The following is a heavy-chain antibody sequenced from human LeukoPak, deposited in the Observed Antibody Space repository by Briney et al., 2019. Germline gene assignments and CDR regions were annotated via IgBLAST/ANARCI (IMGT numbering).Heavy chain of an antibody. CDR2: IYYSGST. V-gene: IGHV4-31*03. Sequence: SETLSLTCTVSGGSISSGGYYWRWIRQHPGKGLEWIGYIYYSGSTYYNPSLKSRVTISVDTSKNQFSLKLSSVTAADPAVYYCARDSHPHYFDYWGQGTLVTVSS. J-gene: IGHJ4*02. CDR1: GGSISSGGYY. CDR3: ARDSHPHYFDY.